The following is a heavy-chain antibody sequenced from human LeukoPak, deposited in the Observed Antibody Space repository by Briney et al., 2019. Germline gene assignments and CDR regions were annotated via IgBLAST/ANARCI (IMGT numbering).Heavy chain of an antibody. J-gene: IGHJ4*02. CDR1: GYTFTGYY. Sequence: ASVKVSCKASGYTFTGYYVHWARQAPGQGLEWMGWINPNSGGTSYAQRFQGRVTMTRDTSISTAYMELSSLRSDDTAVYYCARDIRLAAAGTTGYWGQGTLVTVSS. V-gene: IGHV1-2*02. CDR2: INPNSGGT. CDR3: ARDIRLAAAGTTGY. D-gene: IGHD6-13*01.